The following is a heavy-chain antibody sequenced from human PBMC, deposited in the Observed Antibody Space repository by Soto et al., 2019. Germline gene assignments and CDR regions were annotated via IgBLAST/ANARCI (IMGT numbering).Heavy chain of an antibody. V-gene: IGHV3-23*01. Sequence: GGSLRLSCAASGFTFSSYAMSWVRQAPGKGLEWVSAISGSGGSTYYADSVKGRFTISRDNSKNTLYLQMNSLRAEDTAVYYGAKDLYCSGGSCYSGFDYWGQGTLVTVSS. CDR1: GFTFSSYA. D-gene: IGHD2-15*01. J-gene: IGHJ4*02. CDR3: AKDLYCSGGSCYSGFDY. CDR2: ISGSGGST.